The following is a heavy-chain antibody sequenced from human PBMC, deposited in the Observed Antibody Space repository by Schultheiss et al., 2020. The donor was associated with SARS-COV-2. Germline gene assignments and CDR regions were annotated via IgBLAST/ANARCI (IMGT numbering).Heavy chain of an antibody. CDR2: IWYDGSNK. CDR1: GFTFSSYA. CDR3: ARDISHYYYGSGSYYRYYYYGMDV. D-gene: IGHD3-10*01. J-gene: IGHJ6*02. Sequence: GESLKISCAASGFTFSSYAMHWVRQAPGKGLEWVAVIWYDGSNKYYADSVKGRFTISRDNSKNTLYLQMNSLRAEDTAVYYCARDISHYYYGSGSYYRYYYYGMDVWGQGTTVTVSS. V-gene: IGHV3-33*08.